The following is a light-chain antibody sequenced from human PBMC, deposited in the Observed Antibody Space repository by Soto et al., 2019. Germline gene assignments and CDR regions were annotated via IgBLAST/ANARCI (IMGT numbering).Light chain of an antibody. CDR1: QSVSSSY. V-gene: IGKV3-20*01. J-gene: IGKJ1*01. CDR3: QQCGSSPS. Sequence: EIVLTQSPGTLSLSPGERATLSCRASQSVSSSYLAWYQQKPGQAPRLLIYDTSSRGTGIPDRFSGSGSGTDFTLAISRLEPEDFAVYYCQQCGSSPSFGQGTKVELK. CDR2: DTS.